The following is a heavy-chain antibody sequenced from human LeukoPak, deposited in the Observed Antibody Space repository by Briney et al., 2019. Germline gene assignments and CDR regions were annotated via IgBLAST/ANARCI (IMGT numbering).Heavy chain of an antibody. CDR3: ARDVTTVGPLDS. CDR1: GDTFRNYA. D-gene: IGHD4-23*01. Sequence: GASVKVSFKSSGDTFRNYAISWVRQASGQGLEWMGRVIPILGKPTYAQRFQGRVTITADKPTTTVYMELSSLRSEDTAVYYCARDVTTVGPLDSWGQGTLVTVSS. J-gene: IGHJ4*02. CDR2: VIPILGKP. V-gene: IGHV1-69*04.